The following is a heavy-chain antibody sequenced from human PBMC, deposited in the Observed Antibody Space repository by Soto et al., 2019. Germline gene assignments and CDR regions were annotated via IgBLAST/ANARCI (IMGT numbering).Heavy chain of an antibody. Sequence: QVYLVQSGTEMKRPGASVKVSCQASGYPFTAYHMHWVRQAPGQGPVWMVMINPSNAKATYAENFQDRSTLTRDTPTNSVYMELSVLRSEDTAISCGTRMSTSFDFWGQGTLVSVSS. J-gene: IGHJ4*02. V-gene: IGHV1-46*03. CDR1: GYPFTAYH. CDR2: INPSNAKA. CDR3: TRMSTSFDF.